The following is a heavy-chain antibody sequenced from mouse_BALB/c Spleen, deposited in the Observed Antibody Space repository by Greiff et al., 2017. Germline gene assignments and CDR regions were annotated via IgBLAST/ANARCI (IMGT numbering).Heavy chain of an antibody. Sequence: EVKLMESGGGLVQPGGSLKLSCAASGFTFSSYTMSWVRQTPEKRLEWVAYISNGGGSTYYPDTVKGRFTISRDNAKNTLYLQMSSLKSEDTAMYYCARQGYGNYNFDDWGQGTTLTVSS. J-gene: IGHJ2*01. CDR1: GFTFSSYT. CDR3: ARQGYGNYNFDD. V-gene: IGHV5-12-2*01. D-gene: IGHD2-10*02. CDR2: ISNGGGST.